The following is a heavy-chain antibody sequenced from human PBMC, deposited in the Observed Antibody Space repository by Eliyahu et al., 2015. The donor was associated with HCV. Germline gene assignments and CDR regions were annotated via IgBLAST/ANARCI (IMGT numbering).Heavy chain of an antibody. CDR3: AHRHQTTRVFDI. D-gene: IGHD1-14*01. CDR1: GFSLNTNGVG. CDR2: IYWGDEK. J-gene: IGHJ3*02. V-gene: IGHV2-5*02. Sequence: QITLKESGPTLVQPTQTLTLTCTFSGFSLNTNGVGVXWIRQPPGKALEWLALIYWGDEKXYSPSLKSRLTITKDTSKTQVVLTMXNMXPVDTATYYCAHRHQTTRVFDIWGQGTMVTVSS.